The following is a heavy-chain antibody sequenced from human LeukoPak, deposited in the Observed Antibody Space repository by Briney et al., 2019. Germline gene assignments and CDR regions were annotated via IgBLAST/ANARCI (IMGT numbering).Heavy chain of an antibody. CDR2: IPYDGSNK. J-gene: IGHJ6*03. Sequence: TGGSLRLSCAASGFTFSSYGMHWVRQAPGKGLEWVAVIPYDGSNKYYADSVKGRFAISRDNSKNTLYLQMNSLRAEDTAVYYCAKDLRSSSKYYYYYYMDVWGKGTTVTVSS. CDR3: AKDLRSSSKYYYYYYMDV. CDR1: GFTFSSYG. V-gene: IGHV3-30*18. D-gene: IGHD6-13*01.